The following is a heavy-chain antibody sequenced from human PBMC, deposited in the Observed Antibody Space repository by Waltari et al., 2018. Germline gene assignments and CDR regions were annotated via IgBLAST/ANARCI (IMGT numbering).Heavy chain of an antibody. D-gene: IGHD3-22*01. Sequence: EVQLVQSGAEVKKPGESLKISCKGSGYSFNSYWIGWVRQMPGKGLEWMGSSYPGDSDTSYSPSFQGQVTISADKSISTAYLQWSSLKASDTAMYYCARGDYDSSGYSDDAFDIWGQGTMVTVSS. CDR1: GYSFNSYW. J-gene: IGHJ3*02. CDR3: ARGDYDSSGYSDDAFDI. V-gene: IGHV5-51*01. CDR2: SYPGDSDT.